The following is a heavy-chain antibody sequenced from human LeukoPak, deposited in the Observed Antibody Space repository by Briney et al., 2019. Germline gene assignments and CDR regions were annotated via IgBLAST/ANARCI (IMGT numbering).Heavy chain of an antibody. CDR1: GYTFTSYG. Sequence: ASVKVSCKASGYTFTSYGISWVRQAPGQGLEWMGWISAYNGNTNYAQKLQGRVTMTTDTSTSTAYMELRSLRSDDTAVYYCARGGLLDFWSGYFRYYYYYYMDVWGKGTTVTVSS. V-gene: IGHV1-18*01. CDR2: ISAYNGNT. D-gene: IGHD3-3*01. CDR3: ARGGLLDFWSGYFRYYYYYYMDV. J-gene: IGHJ6*03.